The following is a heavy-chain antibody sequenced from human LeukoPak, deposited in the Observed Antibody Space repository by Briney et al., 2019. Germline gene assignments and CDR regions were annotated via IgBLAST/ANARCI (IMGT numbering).Heavy chain of an antibody. CDR3: AGVRIAAASTASNWFDP. CDR2: IDHSGST. Sequence: SDSLSLTCAVSGYSISSGYDWGWIRQPPGKGLAWIGCIDHSGSTYYNPSLKSRVTISVDTSKNQFSLKLISVTAADTAVYYCAGVRIAAASTASNWFDPWGQGTLVTVSS. D-gene: IGHD6-13*01. J-gene: IGHJ5*02. V-gene: IGHV4-38-2*01. CDR1: GYSISSGYD.